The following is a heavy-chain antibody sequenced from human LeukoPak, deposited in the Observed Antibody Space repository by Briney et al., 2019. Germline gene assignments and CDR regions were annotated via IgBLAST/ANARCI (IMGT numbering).Heavy chain of an antibody. CDR3: AKVPYSDYGSGRPPFMDV. Sequence: GGSLRLSCAASGFTFSGYWMSWVRQAPGKGLEWVAKINQDGSEKYYVDSVKGRFTISRDNYKNTLYLQMDSLRAEDTAIYYCAKVPYSDYGSGRPPFMDVWGQGTTVTVSS. CDR1: GFTFSGYW. D-gene: IGHD3-10*01. V-gene: IGHV3-7*03. CDR2: INQDGSEK. J-gene: IGHJ6*02.